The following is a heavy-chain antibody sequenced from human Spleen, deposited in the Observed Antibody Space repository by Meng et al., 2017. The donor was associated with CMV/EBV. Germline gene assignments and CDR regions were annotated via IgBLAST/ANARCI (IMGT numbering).Heavy chain of an antibody. CDR1: GFTFSSYA. D-gene: IGHD3-10*01. Sequence: GGSLRLSCAASGFTFSSYAMSWVRQAPGKGLEWVSAISGGGGSTYYTDSVKGRFTISRDNSKNTLYLQMNSLRAEDTAVYYCAKSTYGSGSYYFDYWGQGTLVTVSS. J-gene: IGHJ4*02. V-gene: IGHV3-23*01. CDR2: ISGGGGST. CDR3: AKSTYGSGSYYFDY.